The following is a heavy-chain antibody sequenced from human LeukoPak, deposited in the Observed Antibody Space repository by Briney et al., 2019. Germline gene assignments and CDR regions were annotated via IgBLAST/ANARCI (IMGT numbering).Heavy chain of an antibody. J-gene: IGHJ4*02. CDR1: GFTFSSYA. D-gene: IGHD5-18*01. CDR2: ISGSGGST. CDR3: AKDQRVDTAMVFDY. Sequence: GGSLRLSCAASGFTFSSYAMRWVRQAPGKGLEWVSAISGSGGSTYYADSVKGRFTISRNNSKNTLYLQMNSLRAEDTAVYYCAKDQRVDTAMVFDYWGQGTLVTVSS. V-gene: IGHV3-23*01.